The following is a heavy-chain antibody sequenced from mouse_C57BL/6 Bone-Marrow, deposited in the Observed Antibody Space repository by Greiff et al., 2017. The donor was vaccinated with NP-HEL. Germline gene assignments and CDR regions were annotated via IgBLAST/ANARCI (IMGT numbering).Heavy chain of an antibody. CDR3: ARHGVLRYFDV. V-gene: IGHV5-12*01. D-gene: IGHD1-1*01. CDR2: ISNGGGST. CDR1: GFTFSDYY. Sequence: EVKLMESGGGLVQPGGSLKLSCAASGFTFSDYYMYWVRQTPEKRLEWVAYISNGGGSTYYPDTVKGRFTISRDNAKNTLYLQMSRLKSEDTAMYYCARHGVLRYFDVWGTGTTVTVSS. J-gene: IGHJ1*03.